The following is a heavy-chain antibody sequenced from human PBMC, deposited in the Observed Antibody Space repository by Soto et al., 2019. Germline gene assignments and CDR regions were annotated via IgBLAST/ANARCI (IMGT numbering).Heavy chain of an antibody. CDR3: ARGGGIVVVTAPYDH. J-gene: IGHJ4*01. V-gene: IGHV1-18*01. D-gene: IGHD2-21*02. CDR1: GYTFTTYG. Sequence: ASVKVSCKASGYTFTTYGVSWVRQAPGQGLEWMGWISPYNGNTTYAQNFQGRVTMTTDTSTSTVHMELRSLRSDDTAMYYCARGGGIVVVTAPYDHWG. CDR2: ISPYNGNT.